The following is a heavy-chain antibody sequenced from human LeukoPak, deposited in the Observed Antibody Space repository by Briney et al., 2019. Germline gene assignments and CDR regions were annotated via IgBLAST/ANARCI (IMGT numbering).Heavy chain of an antibody. CDR2: ISSSGSTI. CDR3: ARYLWFGELFDY. D-gene: IGHD3-10*01. V-gene: IGHV3-11*01. Sequence: GGSLRLSCAASGLTFSDYYMSWIRQAPGKRLEWVSYISSSGSTIYYADSVKGRFTISRDNAKNSLYLQMNSLRAEDTAVYYCARYLWFGELFDYWGQGTLVTVSS. J-gene: IGHJ4*02. CDR1: GLTFSDYY.